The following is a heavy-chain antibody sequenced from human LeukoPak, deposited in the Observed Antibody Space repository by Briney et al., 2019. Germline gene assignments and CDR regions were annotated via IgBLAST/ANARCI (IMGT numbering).Heavy chain of an antibody. CDR2: INSDGTST. CDR1: GFTFSSYW. J-gene: IGHJ4*02. Sequence: GGSLRLSCAASGFTFSSYWMHWVRQAPGEGLVCVSRINSDGTSTTYADSVKGRFTISRDNARNTLYMQMNSLRAEDTAVYYCAKDSEVLMVYAGYYFDYWGQGTLVTVSS. V-gene: IGHV3-74*01. D-gene: IGHD2-8*01. CDR3: AKDSEVLMVYAGYYFDY.